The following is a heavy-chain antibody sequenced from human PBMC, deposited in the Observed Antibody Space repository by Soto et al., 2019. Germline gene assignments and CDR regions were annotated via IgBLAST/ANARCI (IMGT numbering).Heavy chain of an antibody. CDR1: GGSISSGPYS. CDR3: ARLGGYRRSTSCYGCPGMDV. V-gene: IGHV4-39*01. D-gene: IGHD2-2*01. Sequence: QLQLQESGPGLVKPSETLSLTCTVSGGSISSGPYSWGWIRQPPGEGLEWIGTFYYSESTYYNPSLESRVPIHVDPSKTQFSLNVSSVLVADTSVYYCARLGGYRRSTSCYGCPGMDVWGQGTLVTVSS. CDR2: FYYSEST. J-gene: IGHJ6*02.